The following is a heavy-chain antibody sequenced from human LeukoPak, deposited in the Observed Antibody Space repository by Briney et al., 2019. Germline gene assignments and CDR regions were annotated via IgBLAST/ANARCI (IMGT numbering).Heavy chain of an antibody. CDR3: ARDVDLMYYFDY. Sequence: ASVKVSCKASGYTFTSYGISWVRQAPGQGPEWMGWISAYNGNTNYAQKLQGRVTMTTDTSTSTAYMELRSLRSDDTAVYYCARDVDLMYYFDYWGQGTLVTVSS. V-gene: IGHV1-18*01. CDR2: ISAYNGNT. D-gene: IGHD3-9*01. J-gene: IGHJ4*02. CDR1: GYTFTSYG.